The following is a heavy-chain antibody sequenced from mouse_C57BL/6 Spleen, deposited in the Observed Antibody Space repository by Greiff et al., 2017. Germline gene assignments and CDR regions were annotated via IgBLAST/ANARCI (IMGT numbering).Heavy chain of an antibody. J-gene: IGHJ4*01. Sequence: EVKLLESGPGLVKPSQSLSLTCSVTGYSITSGYYWNWIRQFPGNKLEWMGYISYDGSNNYNPSLKNRISITRDTSKNQFFLKLNSVTTEDTATYYCARDGTPDSSGYVDAMDYWGQGTSVTVSS. CDR1: GYSITSGYY. CDR3: ARDGTPDSSGYVDAMDY. CDR2: ISYDGSN. D-gene: IGHD3-2*02. V-gene: IGHV3-6*01.